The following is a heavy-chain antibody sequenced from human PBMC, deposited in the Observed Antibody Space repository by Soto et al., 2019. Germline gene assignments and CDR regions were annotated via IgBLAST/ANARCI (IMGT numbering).Heavy chain of an antibody. D-gene: IGHD1-26*01. Sequence: TSETLSLTCAVSGGSVSSGGYSWSWIRQPPGKGLEWIGYIYHSGSTYYNPSLKSRVTISVDRSKNQFSLKLSSVTAADTAVYYCARYSGSYSFDYWGQGTLVTVSS. CDR1: GGSVSSGGYS. J-gene: IGHJ4*02. V-gene: IGHV4-30-2*01. CDR2: IYHSGST. CDR3: ARYSGSYSFDY.